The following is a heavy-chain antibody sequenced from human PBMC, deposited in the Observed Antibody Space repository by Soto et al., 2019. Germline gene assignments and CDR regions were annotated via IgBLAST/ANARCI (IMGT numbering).Heavy chain of an antibody. CDR3: ARDRQALGYCSGGSCYGYYYYGMDV. CDR2: IYYSGST. CDR1: GGSISSGGYY. V-gene: IGHV4-31*03. Sequence: SETLSLTCTVSGGSISSGGYYWSWIRQHPGKGLEWIGYIYYSGSTYYNPSLKSRVTISVDTSKNQFSLKLSSVTAADTAVYYCARDRQALGYCSGGSCYGYYYYGMDVWGQGTTVTVSS. D-gene: IGHD2-15*01. J-gene: IGHJ6*02.